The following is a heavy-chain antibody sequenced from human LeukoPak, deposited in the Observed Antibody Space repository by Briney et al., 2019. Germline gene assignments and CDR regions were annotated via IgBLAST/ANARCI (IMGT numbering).Heavy chain of an antibody. D-gene: IGHD1-26*01. J-gene: IGHJ6*03. Sequence: SETLSLTCTVSGGPISSYYWSWIRQPPGKGLEWIGYIYYSGSTNYNPSLKSRVTISVDTSKNQFSLKLSSVTAADTAVYYCARAARGALYYYYYMDVWGKGTTVTVSS. CDR1: GGPISSYY. CDR2: IYYSGST. CDR3: ARAARGALYYYYYMDV. V-gene: IGHV4-59*01.